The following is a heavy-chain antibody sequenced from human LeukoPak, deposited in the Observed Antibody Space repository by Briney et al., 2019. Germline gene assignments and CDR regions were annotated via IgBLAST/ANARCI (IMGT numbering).Heavy chain of an antibody. V-gene: IGHV3-23*01. CDR3: AKGGDSGYYYPYY. CDR2: ISGSGGST. D-gene: IGHD3-22*01. CDR1: GFPFRSFG. J-gene: IGHJ4*02. Sequence: GGSLRLSCAASGFPFRSFGMSWVRQAPGQGLEWVSGISGSGGSTYYADSVKGRFTVSRDNSKNTLYLQMNSLRAEDTAVYYCAKGGDSGYYYPYYWGQGTLVTVSS.